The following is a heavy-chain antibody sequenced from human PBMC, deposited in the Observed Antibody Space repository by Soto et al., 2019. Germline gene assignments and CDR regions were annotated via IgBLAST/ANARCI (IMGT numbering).Heavy chain of an antibody. D-gene: IGHD3-22*01. J-gene: IGHJ3*02. Sequence: GGSLRLSCAASGFTFSSYAMSWVHQAPGKGLEWVSAISGSGGSTYYADSVKGRFTISRDNSKNTLYLQMNSLRAEDTAVYYCAKGIPPPYYYDSSGYYDAFDIWGQGTMVTVSS. V-gene: IGHV3-23*01. CDR3: AKGIPPPYYYDSSGYYDAFDI. CDR1: GFTFSSYA. CDR2: ISGSGGST.